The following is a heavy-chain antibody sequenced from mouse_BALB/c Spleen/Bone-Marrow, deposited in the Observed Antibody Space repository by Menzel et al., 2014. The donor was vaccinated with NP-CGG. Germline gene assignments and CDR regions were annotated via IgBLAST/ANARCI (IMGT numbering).Heavy chain of an antibody. Sequence: VQLQQSGAELVMPGASVKMSCKATGYTFTDYWMHWVKQRPGQGLGWIGAIDTSDSYTSYNQKFKGKATLTVDESSSTAYMQLSSLTSEDSAVYYCARGDWDDAYWGQGTLVTVSA. CDR3: ARGDWDDAY. V-gene: IGHV1-69*01. D-gene: IGHD4-1*01. CDR2: IDTSDSYT. J-gene: IGHJ3*01. CDR1: GYTFTDYW.